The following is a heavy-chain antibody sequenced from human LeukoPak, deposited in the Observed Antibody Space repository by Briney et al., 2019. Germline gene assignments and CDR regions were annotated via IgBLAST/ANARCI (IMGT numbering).Heavy chain of an antibody. D-gene: IGHD2-21*01. CDR3: VRDHLWAFDI. CDR2: ITLGGST. CDR1: GFIFSSYT. J-gene: IGHJ3*02. V-gene: IGHV3-48*02. Sequence: PGGSLRLSCAASGFIFSSYTMTWVRQAPGKGLEWISFITLGGSTYRPDSVKGRFTISRDNGKNSLYLQMNSLRDDDTAVYYCVRDHLWAFDIWGQGTMVTVSS.